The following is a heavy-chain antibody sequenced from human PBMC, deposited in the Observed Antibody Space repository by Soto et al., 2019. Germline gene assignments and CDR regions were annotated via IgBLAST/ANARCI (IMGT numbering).Heavy chain of an antibody. CDR3: AREGVGNFDY. D-gene: IGHD7-27*01. V-gene: IGHV4-31*03. CDR1: GDSISSGGYY. Sequence: SETLSLTCTVSGDSISSGGYYWSWIRQHPGKGLEWIGYIFYSGSTYYNPALKSRVTISVDTSKKQFSLKLSSVTAADTAVYYCAREGVGNFDYWGQGTLVTVSS. CDR2: IFYSGST. J-gene: IGHJ4*02.